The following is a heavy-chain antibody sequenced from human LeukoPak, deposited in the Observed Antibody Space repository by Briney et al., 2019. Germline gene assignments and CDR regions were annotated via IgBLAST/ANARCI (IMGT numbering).Heavy chain of an antibody. D-gene: IGHD3-10*01. J-gene: IGHJ1*01. CDR1: GFTFSSYA. CDR3: AKDRGVVRGVIGYFQH. CDR2: ISGSGGST. Sequence: PGGSLRLSCAASGFTFSSYAMSWVRQAPGKGLEWVSAISGSGGSTYYADSVKGRFTISRDNSKNTLYLQMNSLRAEDTAVYYCAKDRGVVRGVIGYFQHWGQGTLVTVSS. V-gene: IGHV3-23*01.